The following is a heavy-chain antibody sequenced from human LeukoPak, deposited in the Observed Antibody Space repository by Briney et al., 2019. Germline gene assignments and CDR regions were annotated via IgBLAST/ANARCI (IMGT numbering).Heavy chain of an antibody. V-gene: IGHV3-74*01. CDR2: INRDGSNT. CDR1: GFTFSSYW. D-gene: IGHD2-2*01. CDR3: ARDSYTSPDY. Sequence: QTGGSLRLSCAASGFTFSSYWMSWVRQVPGKGLVWVSRINRDGSNTVYADSVKGRFTISRDNAKNTLYLQMNSLRDEDTAVYYCARDSYTSPDYWGQGILVTVSS. J-gene: IGHJ4*02.